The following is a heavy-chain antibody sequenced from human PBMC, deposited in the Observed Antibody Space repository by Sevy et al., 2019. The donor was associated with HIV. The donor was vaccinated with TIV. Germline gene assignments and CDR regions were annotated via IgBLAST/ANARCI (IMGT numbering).Heavy chain of an antibody. J-gene: IGHJ6*02. CDR2: ISDISSAI. V-gene: IGHV3-48*01. Sequence: GGSLRLSCAASGFPFSSCGMNWVRQAPGKGLEWVSYISDISSAIYYADSVKGRFTISRDNAKKSLYLQMNSLRAEDTAVYYCARGLAALPGYYYGMDVWGQGTTVTVSS. D-gene: IGHD6-6*01. CDR1: GFPFSSCG. CDR3: ARGLAALPGYYYGMDV.